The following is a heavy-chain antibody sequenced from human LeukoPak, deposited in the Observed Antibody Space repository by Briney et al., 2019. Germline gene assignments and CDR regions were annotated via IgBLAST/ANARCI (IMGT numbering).Heavy chain of an antibody. J-gene: IGHJ4*02. V-gene: IGHV1-18*01. CDR2: ISAYNGNT. D-gene: IGHD3-10*01. Sequence: ASVKVSCKASGGTFSSYAISWVRQAPGQGLEWMGWISAYNGNTNYAQKLQGRVTMTTDTSTSTAYMELRSLRSDDTAVYYCARAYYYGSGSYYNLAIGIDYWGQGTLVTVSS. CDR3: ARAYYYGSGSYYNLAIGIDY. CDR1: GGTFSSYA.